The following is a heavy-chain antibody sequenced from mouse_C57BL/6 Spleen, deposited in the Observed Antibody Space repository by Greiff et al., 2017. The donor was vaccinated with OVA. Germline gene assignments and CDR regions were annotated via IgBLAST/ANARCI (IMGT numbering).Heavy chain of an antibody. J-gene: IGHJ2*01. CDR2: IHPNSGST. D-gene: IGHD1-1*01. CDR3: AGGDYYGSLDD. V-gene: IGHV1-64*01. Sequence: QVQLQQPGAELVKPGASVKLSCKASGYTFTCYWMHWVQQRPGQGLEWIGMIHPNSGSTNYNEKFKSKATLTVDKSSRTAYMQLSSLTSEDAAVYYCAGGDYYGSLDDWGKGTTLTVSS. CDR1: GYTFTCYW.